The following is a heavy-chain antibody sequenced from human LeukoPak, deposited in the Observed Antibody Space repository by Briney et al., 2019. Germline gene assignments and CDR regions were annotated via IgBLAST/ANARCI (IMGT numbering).Heavy chain of an antibody. CDR1: GVSISNYY. CDR2: IHYSGST. CDR3: ERGTTTVIYFAY. Sequence: SETLSLTCTVSGVSISNYYWSWIRQPPGKGLEWVADIHYSGSTNYNPSLKGRVTISVATSKNQFSLKLTSVTAADTAVYYCERGTTTVIYFAYWGQGTLVTVS. D-gene: IGHD4-17*01. J-gene: IGHJ4*02. V-gene: IGHV4-59*01.